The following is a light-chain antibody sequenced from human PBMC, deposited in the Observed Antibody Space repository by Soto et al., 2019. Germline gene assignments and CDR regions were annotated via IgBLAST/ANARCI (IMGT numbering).Light chain of an antibody. CDR3: QQYNAYPWT. Sequence: DIQMTQSPSTLSASVGDRVTITCRASQSITSWLAGYQQKPWKAPKLLSYKASSLESGVPSRFSGSRSGTEFTLTISSLQPDDFATYYCQQYNAYPWTFGQGTKVDIK. J-gene: IGKJ1*01. V-gene: IGKV1-5*03. CDR1: QSITSW. CDR2: KAS.